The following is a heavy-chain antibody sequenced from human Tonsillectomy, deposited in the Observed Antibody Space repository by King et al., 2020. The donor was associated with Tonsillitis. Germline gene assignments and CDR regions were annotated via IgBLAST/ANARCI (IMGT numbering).Heavy chain of an antibody. V-gene: IGHV3-7*03. Sequence: VQLVESGGGLVQPGGSLRLSCAASVFSFSTYCMNWVRQAPGKGLEWVANIKQDGSEKDYVDSVKGRFTISRANANNSLYLQMNSLRAEDTAVYYCSRDLHVSGYWGQGTLVTVSS. J-gene: IGHJ4*02. CDR2: IKQDGSEK. CDR1: VFSFSTYC. D-gene: IGHD3-16*01. CDR3: SRDLHVSGY.